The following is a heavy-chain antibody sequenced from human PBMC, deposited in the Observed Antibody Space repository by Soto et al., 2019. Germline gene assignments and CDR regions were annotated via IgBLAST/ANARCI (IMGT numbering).Heavy chain of an antibody. CDR2: IIPVLGAA. D-gene: IGHD5-12*01. Sequence: QVQLVQSGAEVRKPGSSVHVSCKASGGTFDNYAIVWVRQAPGQGLEWVGGIIPVLGAANYAQKFQDKVTITADASTSTAYMGLSSRTSEDAAVYYCARVAPWLGYYFDYWGQGPLVTVSS. CDR3: ARVAPWLGYYFDY. CDR1: GGTFDNYA. J-gene: IGHJ4*02. V-gene: IGHV1-69*01.